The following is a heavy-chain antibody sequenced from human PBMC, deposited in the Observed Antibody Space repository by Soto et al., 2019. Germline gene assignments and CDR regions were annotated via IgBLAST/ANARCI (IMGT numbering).Heavy chain of an antibody. CDR2: IIPIFGTA. J-gene: IGHJ6*02. CDR3: ARENCSGGSCYSEGNYYGIDV. D-gene: IGHD2-15*01. Sequence: QVQLVQSGAEVKKPGSSVKVSCKASGGTFSSYAISCVRQAPGQGLEWMGGIIPIFGTANYAQKFQGRVTITADESTSTAYMELSSLRSEDTAVYYCARENCSGGSCYSEGNYYGIDVWGQGTTVTVSS. CDR1: GGTFSSYA. V-gene: IGHV1-69*01.